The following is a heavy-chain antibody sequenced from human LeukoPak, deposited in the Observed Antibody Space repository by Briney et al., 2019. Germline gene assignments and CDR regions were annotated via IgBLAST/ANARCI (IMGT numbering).Heavy chain of an antibody. CDR1: GGSISSYY. J-gene: IGHJ4*02. D-gene: IGHD2-21*02. V-gene: IGHV4-59*01. CDR2: IYYSGST. Sequence: SETLSLTCTVSGGSISSYYWSWIRQPPGKGLEWIGYIYYSGSTNYNPSLKSRVTISVDTSKNQFSLKLSSVTAADTAVYYCARGMSYCGGDCYSFDYWGQGTLVTVSS. CDR3: ARGMSYCGGDCYSFDY.